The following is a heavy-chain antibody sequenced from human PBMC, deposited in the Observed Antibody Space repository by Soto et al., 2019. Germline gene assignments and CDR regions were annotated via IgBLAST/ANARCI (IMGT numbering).Heavy chain of an antibody. D-gene: IGHD2-2*01. CDR2: IYYSGST. J-gene: IGHJ4*02. CDR1: GGSISSYY. CDR3: AKYLAPAAINFIKKKVDS. Sequence: SETLSLTCTVSGGSISSYYWSWIRQPPGKGLEWIGYIYYSGSTNYNPSLKSRVTISVDTSKNQFSLKLSSVTAADTAVYYCAKYLAPAAINFIKKKVDSWGQGTLLTVSS. V-gene: IGHV4-59*01.